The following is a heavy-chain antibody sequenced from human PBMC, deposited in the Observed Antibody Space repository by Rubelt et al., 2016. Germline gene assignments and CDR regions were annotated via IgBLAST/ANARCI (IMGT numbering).Heavy chain of an antibody. CDR2: IYYSGST. J-gene: IGHJ3*02. D-gene: IGHD3-10*01. CDR3: ARHGAGGSPVKI. V-gene: IGHV4-59*08. CDR1: GGSISSYY. Sequence: QVQLQESGPGLVKPSETLSLTCTVSGGSISSYYWTWIRQPPGKGLEWIGYIYYSGSTNYSPSLKSRVTISVDTSRNQFSLKLGAGTAADTAVYYCARHGAGGSPVKIWGQGTMVTVSS.